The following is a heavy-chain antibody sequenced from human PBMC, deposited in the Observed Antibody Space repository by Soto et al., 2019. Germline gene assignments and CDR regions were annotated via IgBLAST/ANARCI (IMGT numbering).Heavy chain of an antibody. CDR3: ARMGGSGSYSYFDY. J-gene: IGHJ4*02. V-gene: IGHV3-33*01. Sequence: GGSLRLSCAASGFTFSSYGMHWVRQAPGKGLEWVAVIWYDGSNKYYADSVKGRFTISRDNSKNTLYLQMNSLRAEDTAVYYCARMGGSGSYSYFDYWGQGTLVTVSS. D-gene: IGHD3-10*01. CDR1: GFTFSSYG. CDR2: IWYDGSNK.